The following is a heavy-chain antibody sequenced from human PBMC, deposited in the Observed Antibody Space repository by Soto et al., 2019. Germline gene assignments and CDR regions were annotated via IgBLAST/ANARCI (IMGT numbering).Heavy chain of an antibody. V-gene: IGHV3-48*03. CDR2: IGRGGTTT. Sequence: GGSLRLSCAASGLTFSNYEMNWVRQAPGKGLEWVSYIGRGGTTTYYADSLKGRFTISRDNAKNSLYLQMNSLRAEDTAVYYCATRSGGGGAFDFWGQGTMVTVSS. D-gene: IGHD3-10*01. J-gene: IGHJ3*01. CDR3: ATRSGGGGAFDF. CDR1: GLTFSNYE.